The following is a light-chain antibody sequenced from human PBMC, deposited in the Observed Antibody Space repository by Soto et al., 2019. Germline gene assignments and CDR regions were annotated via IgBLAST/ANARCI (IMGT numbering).Light chain of an antibody. J-gene: IGKJ1*01. Sequence: PGERATLSCRASQSFRGLLAWYQQKPGQAPRLLIYDAYNRATGIPPRFSGSGSGTDFTLTISSLQSDDFAVYHCQQYDKWPQTFGQGTKVDIK. CDR2: DAY. V-gene: IGKV3D-15*01. CDR1: QSFRGL. CDR3: QQYDKWPQT.